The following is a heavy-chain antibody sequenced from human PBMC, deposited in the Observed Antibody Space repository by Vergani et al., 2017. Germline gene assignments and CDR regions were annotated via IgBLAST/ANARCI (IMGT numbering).Heavy chain of an antibody. J-gene: IGHJ4*02. CDR3: ARGGLPYCSSTSCYWG. Sequence: EVQLVTSGGGLVQPGGSLRLSCAASGFVFDEYALHWVRQSPGKGLEWVSGISWNRGKIAYADSVKGRFTISRDNAKNSLYLQMNSLRAEDTAVYYCARGGLPYCSSTSCYWGWGQGTLVTVSS. V-gene: IGHV3-9*01. D-gene: IGHD2-2*01. CDR2: ISWNRGKI. CDR1: GFVFDEYA.